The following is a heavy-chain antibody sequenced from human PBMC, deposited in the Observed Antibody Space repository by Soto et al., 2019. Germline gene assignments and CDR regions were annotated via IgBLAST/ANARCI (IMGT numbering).Heavy chain of an antibody. CDR3: ARFYGDYYNWFDP. Sequence: SETLSLTCGVSGDSISSGGYSWSWIRQLPGKGLEWIGYTYHSGSTYYNPSLKSRVTISVDRSKNQFYLKPSSVTAADTAVYYCARFYGDYYNWFDPWGQGTLVTVSS. V-gene: IGHV4-30-2*01. CDR2: TYHSGST. J-gene: IGHJ5*02. CDR1: GDSISSGGYS. D-gene: IGHD4-17*01.